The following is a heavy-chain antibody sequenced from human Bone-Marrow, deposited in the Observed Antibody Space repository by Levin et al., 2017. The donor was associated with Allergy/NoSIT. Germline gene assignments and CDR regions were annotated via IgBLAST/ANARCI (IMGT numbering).Heavy chain of an antibody. CDR1: GFSFTSFA. J-gene: IGHJ4*02. V-gene: IGHV3-23*01. CDR3: AKKGGNSFDYYFDS. Sequence: GGSLRLSCAASGFSFTSFALSWIRQAPGKGLEWVSAISGSGTNTYYADSVKGRFTISRDTSKNTVFLEMNGLRAEDTAVYYCAKKGGNSFDYYFDSWGQGTLVAVSS. D-gene: IGHD4-23*01. CDR2: ISGSGTNT.